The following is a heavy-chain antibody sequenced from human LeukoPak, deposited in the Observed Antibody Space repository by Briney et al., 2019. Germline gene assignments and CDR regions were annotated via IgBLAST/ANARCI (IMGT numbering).Heavy chain of an antibody. CDR1: GFTFSSHW. V-gene: IGHV3-7*05. Sequence: GGSLRLSCAASGFTFSSHWMSWVRQAPGKGLEWVANINQDGSEKYYVDSVKGRFTISRDNAKNSLYLQMNSLRAEDTAVYYCARGGLDESFQYWGQGTLVTVST. D-gene: IGHD6-25*01. J-gene: IGHJ1*01. CDR3: ARGGLDESFQY. CDR2: INQDGSEK.